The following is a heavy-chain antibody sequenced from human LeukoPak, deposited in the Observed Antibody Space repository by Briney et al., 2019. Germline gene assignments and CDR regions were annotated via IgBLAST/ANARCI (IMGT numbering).Heavy chain of an antibody. CDR2: LSGNGDST. D-gene: IGHD6-19*01. V-gene: IGHV3-23*01. Sequence: GGSLRLSCAASGFTFRSYAMSWVRQAPRRGLEWVSALSGNGDSTYYTDSVKGRFTISRDNSKDTLYLQLNSLRAEDTAVYYCAKDRSGYSSGWSHDYWGQGTLVTVSS. CDR1: GFTFRSYA. CDR3: AKDRSGYSSGWSHDY. J-gene: IGHJ4*02.